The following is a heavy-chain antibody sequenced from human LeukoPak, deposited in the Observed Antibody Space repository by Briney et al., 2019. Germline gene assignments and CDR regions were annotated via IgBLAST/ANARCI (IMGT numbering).Heavy chain of an antibody. Sequence: GGSLRLSCAASGFTFSRYAVSWARQAPGKGLEWVKGLFTISRDNSKNTLYLQMNSLRAEDTAVYYCAKRMIRGVNHDAFDLWGQGTMVTVSS. CDR1: GFTFSRYA. J-gene: IGHJ3*01. CDR3: AKRMIRGVNHDAFDL. V-gene: IGHV3-23*01. D-gene: IGHD3-10*01.